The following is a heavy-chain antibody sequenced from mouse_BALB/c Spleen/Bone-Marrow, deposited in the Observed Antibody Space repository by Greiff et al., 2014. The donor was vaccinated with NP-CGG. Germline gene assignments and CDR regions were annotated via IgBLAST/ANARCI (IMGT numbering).Heavy chain of an antibody. V-gene: IGHV1-52*01. Sequence: QVQLQQSGAELVRPGASVNLSCKASGYTFTSYWMNWVMQRPEQGLEWIGRIDPYDSEAHYNQKFKDKAILTVDKSSSTAYMQHISLTSEDSAVYYCARSGSNFGRFFDVWGAGTTVTVSS. J-gene: IGHJ1*01. D-gene: IGHD2-5*01. CDR2: IDPYDSEA. CDR1: GYTFTSYW. CDR3: ARSGSNFGRFFDV.